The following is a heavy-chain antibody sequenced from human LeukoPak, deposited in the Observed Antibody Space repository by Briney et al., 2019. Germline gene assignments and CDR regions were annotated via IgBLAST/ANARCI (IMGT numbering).Heavy chain of an antibody. CDR2: IYSGDSVT. Sequence: GESLKISCTGSGYSFTSYWIGWVRQMPGKGLEWMGIIYSGDSVTTYSPSFQGQVTISADKTISTAYLQWSSLKASDTAMYYCARRYSSSSGGAFDIWGQGTMVTVSS. V-gene: IGHV5-51*01. J-gene: IGHJ3*02. CDR1: GYSFTSYW. CDR3: ARRYSSSSGGAFDI. D-gene: IGHD6-6*01.